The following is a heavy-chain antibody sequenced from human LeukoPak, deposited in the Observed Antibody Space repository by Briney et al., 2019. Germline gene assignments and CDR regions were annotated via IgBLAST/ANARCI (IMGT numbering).Heavy chain of an antibody. CDR1: GGTFSSYA. CDR3: ARDLRSGIAVAGFDY. J-gene: IGHJ4*02. Sequence: SVKVSCKASGGTFSSYAISWVRQATGQGLEWMGGIIPIFGTANYAQKFQGRVTITADESTSTAYMELSSLRFEDTAVYYCARDLRSGIAVAGFDYWGQGTLVTVSS. D-gene: IGHD6-19*01. CDR2: IIPIFGTA. V-gene: IGHV1-69*01.